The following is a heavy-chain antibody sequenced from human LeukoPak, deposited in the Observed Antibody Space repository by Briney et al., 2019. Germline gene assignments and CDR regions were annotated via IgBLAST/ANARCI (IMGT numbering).Heavy chain of an antibody. CDR1: GDSVSSNSAA. J-gene: IGHJ4*02. CDR3: ARDGGSYYYFDY. CDR2: TYFWSKWYN. Sequence: SQTLSLTCAISGDSVSSNSAAWNWIRQSPSRGLEWLGRTYFWSKWYNDFAVSVKSRITINADTSKNLFSLQLNSVTPENTAAYYCARDGGSYYYFDYWGQGILVTVSS. V-gene: IGHV6-1*01. D-gene: IGHD1-26*01.